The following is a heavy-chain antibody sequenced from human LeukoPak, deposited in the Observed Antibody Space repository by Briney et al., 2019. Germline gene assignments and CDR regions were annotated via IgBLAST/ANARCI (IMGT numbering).Heavy chain of an antibody. V-gene: IGHV3-21*04. Sequence: GGSLRLSCAASGFTFSSYSMNWVRQAPGKGLEWVSSISSSSSYIYYADSVKGRFTISRDNAKNSLYLQMNSLRAEDTAVYHCAKGPPDWGYDSSGHRRDYFDYWGQGTLVTVST. J-gene: IGHJ4*02. D-gene: IGHD3-22*01. CDR2: ISSSSSYI. CDR1: GFTFSSYS. CDR3: AKGPPDWGYDSSGHRRDYFDY.